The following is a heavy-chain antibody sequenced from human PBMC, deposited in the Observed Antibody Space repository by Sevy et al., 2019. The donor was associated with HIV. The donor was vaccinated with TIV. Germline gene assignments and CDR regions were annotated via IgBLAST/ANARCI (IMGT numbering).Heavy chain of an antibody. D-gene: IGHD2-8*02. CDR3: ARVRVGAYYYYYYMDV. Sequence: GGSLRLSCAASGFTVSSNYMSWVRQAPGKGLEWVSVIYSGGSTYYADSVKGRFTIPRDNSKNTLYLQMNSLRAEDTAVYYCARVRVGAYYYYYYMDVWGKGTTVTVSS. CDR1: GFTVSSNY. CDR2: IYSGGST. V-gene: IGHV3-53*01. J-gene: IGHJ6*03.